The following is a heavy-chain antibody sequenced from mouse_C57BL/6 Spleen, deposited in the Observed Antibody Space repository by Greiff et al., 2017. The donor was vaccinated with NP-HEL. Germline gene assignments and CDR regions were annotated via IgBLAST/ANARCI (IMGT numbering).Heavy chain of an antibody. CDR2: IDPETGGT. Sequence: QVQLQQSGAELVRPGASVTLSCKASGYTFTDYEMHWVKQTPVHGLEWIGAIDPETGGTAYNQKFKGKARLTADKSSSTAYMELRSLTSEGSAFYYCTRSRFAYWGQGTLVTVSA. J-gene: IGHJ3*01. V-gene: IGHV1-15*01. CDR3: TRSRFAY. CDR1: GYTFTDYE.